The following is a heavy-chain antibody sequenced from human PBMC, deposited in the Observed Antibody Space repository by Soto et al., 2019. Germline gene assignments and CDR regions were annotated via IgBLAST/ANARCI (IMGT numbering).Heavy chain of an antibody. J-gene: IGHJ4*02. CDR3: AKEAYYYDSSGSPD. Sequence: QVQLVESGGGVVEPGRSLSLSCAACGFTFSSYGMHWVRQAPGKGLEWVAVISYDGSNKYYADSVKGRFTISRDNSKNTLYLQMNSLRAEDTAVYYCAKEAYYYDSSGSPDWGQGTLVTVSS. D-gene: IGHD3-22*01. V-gene: IGHV3-30*18. CDR1: GFTFSSYG. CDR2: ISYDGSNK.